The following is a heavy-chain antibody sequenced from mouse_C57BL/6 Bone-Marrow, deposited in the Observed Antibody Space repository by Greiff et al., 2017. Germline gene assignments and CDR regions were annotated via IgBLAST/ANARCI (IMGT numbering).Heavy chain of an antibody. Sequence: VQLQQPGAELVKPGASVKLSCKASGYTFTSYWMHWVKQRPGQGLEWIGMIHPNSGSTNYNEKFKSKATLTVDKSSSTAYMQLSSLTSEDSAVYYCARGAYGSSSFAYWGQGTLVTGSA. CDR3: ARGAYGSSSFAY. CDR1: GYTFTSYW. V-gene: IGHV1-64*01. CDR2: IHPNSGST. D-gene: IGHD1-1*01. J-gene: IGHJ3*01.